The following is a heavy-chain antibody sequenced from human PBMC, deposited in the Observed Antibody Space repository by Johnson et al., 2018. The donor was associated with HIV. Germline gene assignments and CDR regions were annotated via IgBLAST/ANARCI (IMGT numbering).Heavy chain of an antibody. Sequence: VQLVESGGGLVKPGGSLRLSCAASGFTFDDYGMSWVRQAPGKGLEWVSGINWNGGSTGYADSVKGRFTISRDNAKNSLYLQMNSLRAEDTALYYCARGPPRDIVLMVYARGAFDIWGQGTMVTVSS. J-gene: IGHJ3*02. V-gene: IGHV3-20*04. CDR1: GFTFDDYG. D-gene: IGHD2-8*01. CDR2: INWNGGST. CDR3: ARGPPRDIVLMVYARGAFDI.